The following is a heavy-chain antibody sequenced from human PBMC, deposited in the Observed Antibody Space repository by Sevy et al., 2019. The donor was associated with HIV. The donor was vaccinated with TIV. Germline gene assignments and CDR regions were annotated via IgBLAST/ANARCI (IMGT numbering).Heavy chain of an antibody. CDR1: GFNFDSYT. D-gene: IGHD3-10*01. J-gene: IGHJ3*01. CDR2: ISGSSNYI. Sequence: GGSLRLSCAASGFNFDSYTMNWVRQAPGQGLEWVSSISGSSNYIYYADSLKGRFTISRDSAKNSVYLQMHSLRVDDTAGYFCARPYGSGSWEAFDVWGQGTVVTV. V-gene: IGHV3-21*01. CDR3: ARPYGSGSWEAFDV.